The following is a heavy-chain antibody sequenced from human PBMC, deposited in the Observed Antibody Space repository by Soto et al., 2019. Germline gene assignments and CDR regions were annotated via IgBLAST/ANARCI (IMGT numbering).Heavy chain of an antibody. CDR3: ARSEGSPTVTPDY. CDR1: GFTVSSNY. J-gene: IGHJ4*02. V-gene: IGHV3-66*01. CDR2: IYSGGST. Sequence: GGSLRLSCAASGFTVSSNYMSWVRQAPGKGLEWVSVIYSGGSTYYADSVKGRFTISRDNSKNTLYLQMNSLRAEDTAVYYCARSEGSPTVTPDYWGQGTLVTVSS. D-gene: IGHD4-17*01.